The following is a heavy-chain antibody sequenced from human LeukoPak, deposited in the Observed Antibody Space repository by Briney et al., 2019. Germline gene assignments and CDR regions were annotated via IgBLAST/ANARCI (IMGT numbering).Heavy chain of an antibody. V-gene: IGHV3-48*03. D-gene: IGHD2-15*01. J-gene: IGHJ3*02. CDR1: GFTFSSYE. Sequence: PGGSLRLSCAASGFTFSSYEMNWVRQAPGKGLEWVSYISSSGSRIYFADSVKGRFTISRDNAKNSLYLQMNSLRAEDTAVYYCAKGPVVTFDIWGQGTMVAVSS. CDR3: AKGPVVTFDI. CDR2: ISSSGSRI.